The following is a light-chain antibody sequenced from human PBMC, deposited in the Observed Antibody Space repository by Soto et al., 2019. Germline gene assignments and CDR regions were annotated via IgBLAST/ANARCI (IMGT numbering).Light chain of an antibody. CDR3: QHIFSTPYT. V-gene: IGKV1-39*01. CDR1: QTINKN. Sequence: DIQMTQSPSSLSASVGDRVTITCRASQTINKNFNWYQQKPGQAPNLLIYSASDFQSGVPSSFSGSASRTEFMLTISLLQDEDSVTYYGQHIFSTPYTCGQGT. J-gene: IGKJ1*01. CDR2: SAS.